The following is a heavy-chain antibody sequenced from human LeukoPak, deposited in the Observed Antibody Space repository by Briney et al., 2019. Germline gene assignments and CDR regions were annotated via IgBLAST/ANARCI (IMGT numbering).Heavy chain of an antibody. CDR1: GFTFSSYS. J-gene: IGHJ4*02. CDR3: ARDAEYSGSQAGYFDY. V-gene: IGHV3-21*01. Sequence: GGSLRLSCAASGFTFSSYSMNWVRQAPGKGLEWVSSISSSSSYIYYADSVKGRFTISRDNAKNSLYLQMNSLRAEDTAVYYCARDAEYSGSQAGYFDYWGQGTLVTVSS. D-gene: IGHD1-26*01. CDR2: ISSSSSYI.